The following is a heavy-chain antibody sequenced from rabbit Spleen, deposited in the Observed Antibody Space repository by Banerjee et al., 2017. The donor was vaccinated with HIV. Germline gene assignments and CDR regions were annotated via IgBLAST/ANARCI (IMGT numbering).Heavy chain of an antibody. CDR2: IYTGSSGST. Sequence: QSLEESGGDLVKPGASLTLTCTASEFSFSSSYYMCWVRQAPGKGLEWIACIYTGSSGSTYYASWAKGRFTISKTSSTTVTLQMTSLTAADTATYFCARDTSSSFSSYGMDLWGPGTLVTVS. V-gene: IGHV1S40*01. CDR1: EFSFSSSYY. CDR3: ARDTSSSFSSYGMDL. J-gene: IGHJ6*01. D-gene: IGHD1-1*01.